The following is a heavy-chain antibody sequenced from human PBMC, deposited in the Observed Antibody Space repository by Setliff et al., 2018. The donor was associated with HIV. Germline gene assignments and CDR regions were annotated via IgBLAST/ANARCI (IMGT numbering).Heavy chain of an antibody. Sequence: ASVKVSCKASGGTFSSYPVSWVRQATGQGLEWMGWMNPNSGNTGYAQKFQGRVTMTRDLSTSTVYMELTRLKSEDVAIYYCARDGINYDFWSGQNASNWFDPWGQGTLVTVSS. CDR2: MNPNSGNT. J-gene: IGHJ5*02. V-gene: IGHV1-8*02. D-gene: IGHD3-3*01. CDR3: ARDGINYDFWSGQNASNWFDP. CDR1: GGTFSSYP.